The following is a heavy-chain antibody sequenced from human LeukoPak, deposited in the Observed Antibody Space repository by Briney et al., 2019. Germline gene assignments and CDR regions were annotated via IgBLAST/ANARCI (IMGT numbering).Heavy chain of an antibody. D-gene: IGHD3-10*01. J-gene: IGHJ3*02. Sequence: GGSLRLSCAASGFTFSSYSMNWVRQAPGKGLEWVSYISSSSSTIYYADSVKGRFTISRDNSKNTLYLQMNSLRAEDTAVYYCAKGYYGSDHDAFDIWGQGTMVTVSS. CDR3: AKGYYGSDHDAFDI. CDR1: GFTFSSYS. CDR2: ISSSSSTI. V-gene: IGHV3-48*01.